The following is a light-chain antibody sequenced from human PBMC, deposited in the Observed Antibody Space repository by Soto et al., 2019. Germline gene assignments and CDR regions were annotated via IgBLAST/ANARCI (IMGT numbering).Light chain of an antibody. V-gene: IGKV3-15*01. Sequence: EIVMTQSPGTLSVSPGERATLSCRASQSVSSNLAWYQQKPGQAPRLLIYGASTRATGIPARFSGSGSGTECTLTISSLQSEDVAVYYRQQYNNWPPYTFGQGTKLEVK. J-gene: IGKJ2*01. CDR3: QQYNNWPPYT. CDR2: GAS. CDR1: QSVSSN.